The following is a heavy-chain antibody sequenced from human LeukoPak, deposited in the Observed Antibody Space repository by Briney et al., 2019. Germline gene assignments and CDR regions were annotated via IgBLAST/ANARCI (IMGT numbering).Heavy chain of an antibody. CDR3: ARGSDSSGWSPYFDY. Sequence: PSETLSLTCAVSGGSISSSNWWSWVRQPPGKGLEWIGEIYHSGSTNYNPSLKSRVTISVDKSKNQFSLKLSSVTAADTAVYYCARGSDSSGWSPYFDYWGQGTLVTVSS. CDR1: GGSISSSNW. CDR2: IYHSGST. D-gene: IGHD6-19*01. J-gene: IGHJ4*02. V-gene: IGHV4-4*02.